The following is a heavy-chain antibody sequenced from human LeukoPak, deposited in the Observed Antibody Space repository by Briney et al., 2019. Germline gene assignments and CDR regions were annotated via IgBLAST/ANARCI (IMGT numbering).Heavy chain of an antibody. CDR3: ARTKLYCSSTSCDHYYYYYMDV. CDR1: GGTFSSYA. V-gene: IGHV1-69*05. Sequence: SVKVSCKASGGTFSSYAISWVRQAPGQGLEWMGGIIPIFGTANYAQKFQGRVTITTDESTSTAYMELSSLRSEDTAVYYCARTKLYCSSTSCDHYYYYYMDVWGKGTTVTVSS. J-gene: IGHJ6*03. D-gene: IGHD2-2*01. CDR2: IIPIFGTA.